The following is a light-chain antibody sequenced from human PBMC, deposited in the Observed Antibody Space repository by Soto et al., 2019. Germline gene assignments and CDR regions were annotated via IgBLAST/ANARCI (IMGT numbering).Light chain of an antibody. CDR1: QSIGGY. CDR3: QHYNSYSEA. Sequence: DIQMTQSPSSLSASVGDRVTITCRASQSIGGYLTWYQQLPGKAPKLLIFAASGLQSGAPSRFSGSGSGTEFTLTISSLQPDDFATYYCQHYNSYSEAFGQGTKVELK. J-gene: IGKJ1*01. CDR2: AAS. V-gene: IGKV1-5*01.